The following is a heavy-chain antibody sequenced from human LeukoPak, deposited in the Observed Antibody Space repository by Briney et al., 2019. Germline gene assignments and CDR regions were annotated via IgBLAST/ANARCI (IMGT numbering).Heavy chain of an antibody. CDR3: ARQGGYSYDHDY. CDR1: GGSISSSSYY. V-gene: IGHV4-39*01. CDR2: IYYSGST. Sequence: SETLSLTCTVSGGSISSSSYYWGWIRQPPGKGLEWIGSIYYSGSTYYNPSLKSRVTISVDTSKNQFSLKLSPVTAADTAVYYCARQGGYSYDHDYWGQGTLVTVSS. D-gene: IGHD5-18*01. J-gene: IGHJ4*02.